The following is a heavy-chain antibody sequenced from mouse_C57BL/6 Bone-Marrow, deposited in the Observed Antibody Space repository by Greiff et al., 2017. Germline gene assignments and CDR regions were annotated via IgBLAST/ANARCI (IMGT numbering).Heavy chain of an antibody. CDR2: IDPKSGGT. V-gene: IGHV1-72*01. CDR1: GYTFTSYW. J-gene: IGHJ2*01. D-gene: IGHD3-1*01. CDR3: AREDSVGNYFDY. Sequence: QVQLQQPGAELVKPGASVKLSCKASGYTFTSYWMHWVKQRPGRGLEWIGRIDPKSGGTKYNEKFKSQATLTVDKPSSTAYMQLSSLTSEDSAVYYCAREDSVGNYFDYWGQGTTLTVSS.